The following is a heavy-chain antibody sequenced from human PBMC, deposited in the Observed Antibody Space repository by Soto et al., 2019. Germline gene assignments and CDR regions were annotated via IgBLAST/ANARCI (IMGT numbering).Heavy chain of an antibody. D-gene: IGHD3-22*01. Sequence: LRLSCAVSGFSFNNYAMNWVRLAPGKGLEWVSSISGGGTGTYSADAVRGRFTISSDKSRNTVYLQMSSLRAEDTAVYYCAKGHYYDNVGNWVANQAFDSWGQGSLVTVSS. V-gene: IGHV3-23*01. CDR1: GFSFNNYA. CDR2: ISGGGTGT. J-gene: IGHJ4*02. CDR3: AKGHYYDNVGNWVANQAFDS.